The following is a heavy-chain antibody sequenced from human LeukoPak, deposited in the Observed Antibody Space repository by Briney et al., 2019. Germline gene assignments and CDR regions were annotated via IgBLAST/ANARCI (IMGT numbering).Heavy chain of an antibody. CDR3: AKDISGGWYRGVFDY. Sequence: GGSLRLSCAASGFTFSSYAMHWVRQAPGKGLEWVSGISWNSGSIGYADSVKGRFTISRDNAKNSLYLQMNSLRAEDTALYYCAKDISGGWYRGVFDYWGQGTLVTVSS. CDR1: GFTFSSYA. V-gene: IGHV3-9*01. D-gene: IGHD6-19*01. J-gene: IGHJ4*02. CDR2: ISWNSGSI.